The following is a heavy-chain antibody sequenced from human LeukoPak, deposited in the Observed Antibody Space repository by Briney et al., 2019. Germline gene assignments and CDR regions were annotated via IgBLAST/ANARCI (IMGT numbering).Heavy chain of an antibody. J-gene: IGHJ4*02. Sequence: PSETLSLTCTVSGGSITSGSYYWSWIRQPAGKGLEWIGRIYTSGSTNYNPSLKSRVTISVDTSKNQFSLKLSSVTAADTAVYYCARGVNYDFDFDYWGQGTLVTVSS. CDR2: IYTSGST. V-gene: IGHV4-61*02. D-gene: IGHD3-3*01. CDR3: ARGVNYDFDFDY. CDR1: GGSITSGSYY.